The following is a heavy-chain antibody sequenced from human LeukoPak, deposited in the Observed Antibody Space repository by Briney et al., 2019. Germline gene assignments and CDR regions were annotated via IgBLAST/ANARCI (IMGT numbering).Heavy chain of an antibody. CDR3: VRDVDHSGDGWGSSSGVFDY. J-gene: IGHJ4*02. Sequence: GASVKVSCKASGYTFTSYYMHWVRQAPGQGLEWMGIINPSGGSTSYAQKFQGRVTMTRDTSTSTVYMELSSLRAEDTAVYYCVRDVDHSGDGWGSSSGVFDYWGQGTLVTVSS. V-gene: IGHV1-46*01. CDR2: INPSGGST. CDR1: GYTFTSYY. D-gene: IGHD3-16*01.